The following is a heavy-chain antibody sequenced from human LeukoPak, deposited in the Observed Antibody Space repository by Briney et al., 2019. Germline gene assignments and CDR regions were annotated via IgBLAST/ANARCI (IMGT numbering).Heavy chain of an antibody. D-gene: IGHD3-22*01. CDR2: INHSGST. Sequence: SETLSLTCAVYGGSFSGYYSSWIRQPPGKGLEWIGEINHSGSTNYNPSLKSRVTISVDTSKNQFSLKLSSVTAADTAVYYCARGPPYYYDSSGYGWGQGTLVTVSS. V-gene: IGHV4-34*01. J-gene: IGHJ4*02. CDR1: GGSFSGYY. CDR3: ARGPPYYYDSSGYG.